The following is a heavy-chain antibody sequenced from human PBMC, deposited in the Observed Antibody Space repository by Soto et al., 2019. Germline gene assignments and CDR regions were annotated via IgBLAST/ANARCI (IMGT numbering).Heavy chain of an antibody. Sequence: PSETLSLTCTVSGGSISSGGYYWSWIRQHPGKGLEWTGYIYYSGSTYYNPSLKSRVTISVDTSKNQFSLKLSSVTAADTAVYYCARNMWTGYYFDYWGQGTLVTVSS. J-gene: IGHJ4*02. CDR1: GGSISSGGYY. D-gene: IGHD2-21*01. CDR2: IYYSGST. CDR3: ARNMWTGYYFDY. V-gene: IGHV4-31*03.